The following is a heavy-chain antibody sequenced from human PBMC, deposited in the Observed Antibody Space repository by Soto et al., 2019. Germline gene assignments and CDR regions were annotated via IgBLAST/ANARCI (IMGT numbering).Heavy chain of an antibody. CDR3: ATARAQWLEGSRADY. CDR2: ISNSGTYV. CDR1: GFIFGTYT. Sequence: GVSLRLSCVASGFIFGTYTTNWVRQAPGKGLEWVSSISNSGTYVTYADTVKGRFTISRDNDKNSLFLQMNSLRADDTAVYYCATARAQWLEGSRADYWGQGTLVTDSS. V-gene: IGHV3-21*06. J-gene: IGHJ4*02. D-gene: IGHD6-19*01.